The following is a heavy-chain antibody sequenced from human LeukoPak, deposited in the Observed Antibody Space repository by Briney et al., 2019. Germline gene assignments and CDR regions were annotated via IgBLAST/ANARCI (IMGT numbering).Heavy chain of an antibody. D-gene: IGHD3-9*01. CDR2: ISAYNGNT. V-gene: IGHV1-18*01. Sequence: GASVKVSCKSSGYXFTSYGIIWVRQAPGQGLEWMGCISAYNGNTNYAQKLQGRVTMTTDTSTSTAYMELRSLRSDDTAVYYCARGGDGDILTGLVFDYWGQGTLVTVSS. CDR3: ARGGDGDILTGLVFDY. J-gene: IGHJ4*02. CDR1: GYXFTSYG.